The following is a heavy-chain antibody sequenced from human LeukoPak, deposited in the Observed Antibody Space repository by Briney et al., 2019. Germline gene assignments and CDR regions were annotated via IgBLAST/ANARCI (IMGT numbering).Heavy chain of an antibody. J-gene: IGHJ6*04. CDR1: GFTFSSYW. CDR3: ARGGSYSPAQIYGMDV. V-gene: IGHV3-74*01. Sequence: GGSPRLSCAASGFTFSSYWMHWVRQAPGKGLVWVSRINSDGSSTSYADSVKGRFTISRDNAKNTLYLQMNSLRAEDTAVYYCARGGSYSPAQIYGMDVWGKGTTVTVSS. D-gene: IGHD2-15*01. CDR2: INSDGSST.